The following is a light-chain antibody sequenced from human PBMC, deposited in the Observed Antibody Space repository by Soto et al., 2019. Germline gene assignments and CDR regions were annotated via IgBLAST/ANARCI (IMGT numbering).Light chain of an antibody. J-gene: IGKJ2*01. CDR2: GAS. Sequence: EIVMTQSPDTLSVSPGERATVSCRASESVSSNLAWYQQKAGQAPRLLIYGASTRATGIPARFSGSGSGTECTLTISTLQSEDVAIYDCQQYNSCPPYTFGQGTKLEI. CDR1: ESVSSN. V-gene: IGKV3-15*01. CDR3: QQYNSCPPYT.